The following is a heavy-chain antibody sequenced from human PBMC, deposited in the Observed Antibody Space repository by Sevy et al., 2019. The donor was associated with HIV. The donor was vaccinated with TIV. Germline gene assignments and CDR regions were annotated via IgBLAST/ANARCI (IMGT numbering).Heavy chain of an antibody. CDR3: ARGRGLAVAGWYFDL. Sequence: SETLSLTCAVYGGSFSGYYWSRIRQPPGKGLEWIGQINHGGSTNHNPSLKSRVTISVDTSKNQFSLKLSSVTAADTAVYYCARGRGLAVAGWYFDLWGRGTLVTVSS. CDR2: INHGGST. CDR1: GGSFSGYY. V-gene: IGHV4-34*01. D-gene: IGHD6-19*01. J-gene: IGHJ2*01.